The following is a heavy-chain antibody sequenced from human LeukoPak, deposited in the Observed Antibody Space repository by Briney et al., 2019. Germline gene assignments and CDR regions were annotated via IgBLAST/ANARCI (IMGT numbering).Heavy chain of an antibody. J-gene: IGHJ4*02. CDR3: ARVVTGYYRGDH. Sequence: ASVKVSCKASGYTFTNYSFSWVRQAPGHGLEWMGWISTYNGNTNYAQKVQGRVTMTTDTSTSTAYKELRSLGSDDTAMYYCARVVTGYYRGDHWGQGTLVTVSS. V-gene: IGHV1-18*01. CDR2: ISTYNGNT. CDR1: GYTFTNYS. D-gene: IGHD3-9*01.